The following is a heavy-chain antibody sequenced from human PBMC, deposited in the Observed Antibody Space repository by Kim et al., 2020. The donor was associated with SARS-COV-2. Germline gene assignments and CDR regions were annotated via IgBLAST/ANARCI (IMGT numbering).Heavy chain of an antibody. V-gene: IGHV3-30*18. Sequence: GGSLRLSCVASGFTFSDYGMHWVRQAPGKGLEWVAAISYEGSHKYYADSVKGRFTTSRDNSKNTLYVQMNSLTAEDTAMYFCAKDDLFVPAGIYQTFFYGMGVWGKRTPVTVSP. CDR1: GFTFSDYG. CDR3: AKDDLFVPAGIYQTFFYGMGV. D-gene: IGHD2-2*01. J-gene: IGHJ6*04. CDR2: ISYEGSHK.